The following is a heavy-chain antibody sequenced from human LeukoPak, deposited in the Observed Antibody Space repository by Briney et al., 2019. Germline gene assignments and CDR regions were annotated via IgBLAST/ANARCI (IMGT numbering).Heavy chain of an antibody. D-gene: IGHD3-3*01. J-gene: IGHJ4*02. V-gene: IGHV1-18*01. CDR3: ARVPPSDFWSGYYDGDY. Sequence: ASVKVSCKASGYTFTSYGISWVRQAPGQGLEWMGWISAYNGNTNYAQKLQGRVTMTTDTSTSTAYMELRSLRSDDTAVYYCARVPPSDFWSGYYDGDYWGQGTLVTVSS. CDR2: ISAYNGNT. CDR1: GYTFTSYG.